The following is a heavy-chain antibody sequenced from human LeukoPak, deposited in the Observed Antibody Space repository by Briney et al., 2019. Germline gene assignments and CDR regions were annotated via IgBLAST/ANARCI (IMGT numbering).Heavy chain of an antibody. J-gene: IGHJ3*02. D-gene: IGHD5-12*01. CDR3: ARDDNSGYSDDAFDI. CDR2: IHTSAST. Sequence: SETLSLTCSVSGASINNYYWSCLRQPAGKGLEWIGRIHTSASTEYNPSLTSRVTMSVDTSKNQFSLKLTSVTAADTAVYFYARDDNSGYSDDAFDIWGQGTLVTVSS. CDR1: GASINNYY. V-gene: IGHV4-4*07.